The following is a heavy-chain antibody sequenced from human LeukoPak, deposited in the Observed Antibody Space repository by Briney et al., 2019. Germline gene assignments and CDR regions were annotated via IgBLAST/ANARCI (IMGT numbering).Heavy chain of an antibody. J-gene: IGHJ4*02. V-gene: IGHV3-23*01. CDR1: GFTFGSHA. CDR3: GKTTVGYSSGQKPAWPVDY. Sequence: PGGSLRLSCEASGFTFGSHAMYWVRQAPGKGLEWVAGIFGSGGSPHYADSVKGRFTISRDNSRNTVYLQINSLRADDTAAYYCGKTTVGYSSGQKPAWPVDYWGQGTLVTVSS. D-gene: IGHD5-18*01. CDR2: IFGSGGSP.